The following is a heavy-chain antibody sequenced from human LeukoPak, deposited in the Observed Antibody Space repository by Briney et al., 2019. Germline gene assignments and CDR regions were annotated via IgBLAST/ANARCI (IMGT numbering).Heavy chain of an antibody. D-gene: IGHD4/OR15-4a*01. CDR3: ARETIEAFDV. Sequence: ASVKVSCKASGYTFTNSGISWVRQAPGQGLEWMGWVSAYDGNRNYAQKLQGRLTMTTDTSTSTAHLEMRSLRPDDTAVYYCARETIEAFDVWGQGTMVTVSS. CDR1: GYTFTNSG. V-gene: IGHV1-18*01. CDR2: VSAYDGNR. J-gene: IGHJ3*01.